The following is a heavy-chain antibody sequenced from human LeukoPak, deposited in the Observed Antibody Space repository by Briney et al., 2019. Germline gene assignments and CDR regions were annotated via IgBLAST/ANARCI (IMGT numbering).Heavy chain of an antibody. V-gene: IGHV4-59*01. CDR2: FYYSGST. J-gene: IGHJ4*02. CDR1: GGSISSYY. D-gene: IGHD6-6*01. CDR3: ARDGSSSFDY. Sequence: SETLSLTCTVSGGSISSYYWSWIRQPPGKGLEWIGYFYYSGSTDYNPSLKSRVTISVDTSKNQFSLKLSSVTAADTAVYYCARDGSSSFDYWGQGSLVTVSS.